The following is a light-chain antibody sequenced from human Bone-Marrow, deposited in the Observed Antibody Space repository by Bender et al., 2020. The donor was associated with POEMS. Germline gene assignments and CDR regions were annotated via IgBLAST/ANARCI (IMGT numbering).Light chain of an antibody. CDR1: SSDVGGYNY. CDR3: CSFAGSNTYL. J-gene: IGLJ1*01. CDR2: DVT. V-gene: IGLV2-11*01. Sequence: QSALTQPASVSGSPGQSITISCTGTSSDVGGYNYVSWYQQHPGKAPKLIIFDVTKRPSGVPDRFSGSRSGDTASLTISGLQIEDEADYYCCSFAGSNTYLFGSGTRVIV.